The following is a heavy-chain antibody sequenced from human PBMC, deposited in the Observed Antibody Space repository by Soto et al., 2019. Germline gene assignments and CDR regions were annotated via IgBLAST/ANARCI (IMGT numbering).Heavy chain of an antibody. D-gene: IGHD2-15*01. J-gene: IGHJ4*02. V-gene: IGHV3-30*18. Sequence: QVQLVESGGGVVQPGRSLRLSCAASGFTFSSYGMHWVRQAPGKGLEWVAVISYDGSNKYYADSVKGRFTISRDNSKNTLYLQRNSLRAEDTAVYYCAKAPYCSGGSCYSPFDYWGQGTLVTVSS. CDR2: ISYDGSNK. CDR3: AKAPYCSGGSCYSPFDY. CDR1: GFTFSSYG.